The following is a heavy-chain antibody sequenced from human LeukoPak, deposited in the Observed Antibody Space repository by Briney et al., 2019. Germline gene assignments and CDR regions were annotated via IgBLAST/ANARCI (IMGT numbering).Heavy chain of an antibody. CDR3: ARDHVVDGLVFDY. CDR2: TNQDRSDK. J-gene: IGHJ4*02. Sequence: GGSLRLSCAAAGFTFRSHWMSWIRQAPGKGLEWVANTNQDRSDKQNVDSVKGRFTISRDNAKNSLYLQMDSLRAEDTGLYYCARDHVVDGLVFDYWGQGALVTVSS. CDR1: GFTFRSHW. D-gene: IGHD2-15*01. V-gene: IGHV3-7*01.